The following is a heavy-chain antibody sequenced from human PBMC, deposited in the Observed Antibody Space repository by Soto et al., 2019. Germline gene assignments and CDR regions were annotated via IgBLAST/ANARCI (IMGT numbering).Heavy chain of an antibody. CDR1: GYTFIGYY. Sequence: ASVKVSCTASGYTFIGYYIHWVRQSLGQGLEWMGRINPRSGDKTYARKFQGRLTMTRDTSISTAYMELSSLRSDDTAVYYCGRDGVGATPLGWFDPWAKGALLTVYS. V-gene: IGHV1-2*06. CDR2: INPRSGDK. D-gene: IGHD1-26*01. CDR3: GRDGVGATPLGWFDP. J-gene: IGHJ5*02.